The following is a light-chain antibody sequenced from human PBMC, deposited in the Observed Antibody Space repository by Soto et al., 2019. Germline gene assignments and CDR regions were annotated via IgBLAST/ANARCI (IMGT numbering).Light chain of an antibody. CDR3: QQTYNSPET. V-gene: IGKV1-39*01. J-gene: IGKJ1*01. CDR1: QSIDNY. CDR2: AAS. Sequence: DIQMTQSPSSLSASVGDRVTITCRASQSIDNYLNWFQQKPANPPKLLIYAASILQSGVPSRFSGSGSGTDFTLTISSLQPEDFATYYCQQTYNSPETFGQGTKVEI.